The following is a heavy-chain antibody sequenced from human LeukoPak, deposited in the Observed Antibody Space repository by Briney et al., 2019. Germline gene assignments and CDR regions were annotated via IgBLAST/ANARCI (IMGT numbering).Heavy chain of an antibody. D-gene: IGHD3-10*01. J-gene: IGHJ6*02. Sequence: SETLSLTCTVSGGSISSSSYYWGWIRQPPGKGLEWIGSIYYSGSTYYNPSLQSRVTISVDTSKNQFSLKLSSVTAADTAVYYCARVWFGERGYYGMDVWGQGTTVTVSS. CDR1: GGSISSSSYY. V-gene: IGHV4-39*07. CDR2: IYYSGST. CDR3: ARVWFGERGYYGMDV.